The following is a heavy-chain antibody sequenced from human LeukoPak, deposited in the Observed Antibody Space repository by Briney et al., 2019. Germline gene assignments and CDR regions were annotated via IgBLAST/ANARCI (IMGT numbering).Heavy chain of an antibody. CDR2: LSRISSTI. CDR3: GVILPARGLQWDYYYYYVLDV. V-gene: IGHV3-48*02. Sequence: GGSLRLSCAHSGFTLTTSGMNTVRAAPGEGLECVSYLSRISSTIYYLDSVRGRFTSSRDNAKNSLYLQMSSLGDEETAGCYCGVILPARGLQWDYYYYYVLDVWGQGTKVIVSS. D-gene: IGHD4-11*01. CDR1: GFTLTTSG. J-gene: IGHJ6*02.